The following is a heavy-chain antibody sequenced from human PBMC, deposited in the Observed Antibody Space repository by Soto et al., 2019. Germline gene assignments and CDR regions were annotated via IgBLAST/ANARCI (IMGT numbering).Heavy chain of an antibody. Sequence: SLRLSCAASGFTFSSYAMSWVRQAPGKGLEWVSAISGSGGSTYYADSVKGRFTISRDNSKNTLYLQMNSLRAEDTAVYYCAKVLRDYYYYGMDVWGQGTPVTVSS. CDR1: GFTFSSYA. V-gene: IGHV3-23*01. CDR3: AKVLRDYYYYGMDV. CDR2: ISGSGGST. J-gene: IGHJ6*02.